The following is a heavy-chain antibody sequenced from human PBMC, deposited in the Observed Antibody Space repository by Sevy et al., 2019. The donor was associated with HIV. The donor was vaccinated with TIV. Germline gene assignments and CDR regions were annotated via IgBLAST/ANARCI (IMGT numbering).Heavy chain of an antibody. CDR1: GFTFSSFA. J-gene: IGHJ4*02. V-gene: IGHV3-23*01. CDR3: AKEFYRGSYLED. CDR2: ISGSGGGK. D-gene: IGHD3-10*01. Sequence: GGSLRLSCAASGFTFSSFAISWVRQAPGKGLEWVSDISGSGGGKKYADSVKGRFTVSRDNAQNTVFLQMNNRRGEDTGLYYCAKEFYRGSYLEDWGQGTLVTVSS.